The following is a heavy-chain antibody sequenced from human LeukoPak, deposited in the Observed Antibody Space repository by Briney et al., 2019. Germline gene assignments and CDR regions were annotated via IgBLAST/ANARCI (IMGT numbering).Heavy chain of an antibody. Sequence: AGGSLRLSCAASGFTFSSYAMSWVRQAPGKGLEWVSAISGSGGSTYYADSVKGRFTISRDNSKNTLYLQMNSLRAEDTAVYYCAKSVTVLVVYAMQTHPEYYMVVWGKGTTVTVSS. CDR1: GFTFSSYA. CDR2: ISGSGGST. CDR3: AKSVTVLVVYAMQTHPEYYMVV. V-gene: IGHV3-23*01. J-gene: IGHJ6*03. D-gene: IGHD2-8*02.